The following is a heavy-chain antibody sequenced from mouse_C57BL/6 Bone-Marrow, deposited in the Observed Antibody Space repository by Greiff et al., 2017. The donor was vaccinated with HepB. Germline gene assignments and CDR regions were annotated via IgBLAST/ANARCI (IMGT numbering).Heavy chain of an antibody. J-gene: IGHJ4*01. D-gene: IGHD4-1*01. Sequence: EVKLVESGGGLVQPGGSMKLSCVASGFTFSNYWMNWVRQSPEKGLEWVAQIRCKSDNYATHYAESVKGTLTISRDDYKSSVYLQMNNLRAEDTGIYYCTASWGYAMDYWGQGTSVTVSS. CDR2: IRCKSDNYAT. CDR1: GFTFSNYW. V-gene: IGHV6-3*01. CDR3: TASWGYAMDY.